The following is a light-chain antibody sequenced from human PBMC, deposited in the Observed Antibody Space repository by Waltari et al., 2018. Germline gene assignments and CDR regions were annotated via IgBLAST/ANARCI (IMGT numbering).Light chain of an antibody. V-gene: IGLV3-21*02. J-gene: IGLJ1*01. CDR2: DDG. CDR3: QVWDSGSDHYV. CDR1: KIGSKN. Sequence: SYELTQPPSVSVAPGQTARITCDGDKIGSKNVHWYQHKPGQAPVLVVYDDGDRPSGITGRFSGSNSGNTAALTISRVDAGDGAEYYCQVWDSGSDHYVFGTVTKVTVL.